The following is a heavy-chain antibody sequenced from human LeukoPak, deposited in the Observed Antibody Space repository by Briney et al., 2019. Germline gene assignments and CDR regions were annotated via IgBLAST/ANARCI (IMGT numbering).Heavy chain of an antibody. CDR3: AGYNCSSTTCYTGGFDY. V-gene: IGHV3-23*01. CDR1: GFTFSSYA. Sequence: GGSLRLSCAASGFTFSSYAMSWVRQAPGKGLEWVSAISGSGGSTYYADSVKGRFTISRDNSKNTLYLQMNSLRAEDTAVYYCAGYNCSSTTCYTGGFDYWGQGTLVTVSS. D-gene: IGHD2-2*02. J-gene: IGHJ4*02. CDR2: ISGSGGST.